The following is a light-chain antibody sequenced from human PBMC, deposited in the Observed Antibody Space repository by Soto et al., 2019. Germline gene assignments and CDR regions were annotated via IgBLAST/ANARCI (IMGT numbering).Light chain of an antibody. CDR3: QQYGSSGT. Sequence: EVVVTQSPCTLSLSPLERSTLSCRASQSVSNNYLAWYQQKPGQAPRLLIYGASNRATGIPDRFSGSGSGTDFTLTISRLEPEDFAVYYCQQYGSSGTFGQGTKVDI. CDR1: QSVSNNY. V-gene: IGKV3-20*01. J-gene: IGKJ1*01. CDR2: GAS.